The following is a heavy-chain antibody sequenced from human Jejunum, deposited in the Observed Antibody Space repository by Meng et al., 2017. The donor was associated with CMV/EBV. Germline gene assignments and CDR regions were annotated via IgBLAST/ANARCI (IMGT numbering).Heavy chain of an antibody. V-gene: IGHV3-23*01. CDR3: AQYGDYGYFQH. Sequence: SCAASGFTFNRYGMSWVRQAPGKGLEWVSALSYNGGNTYYADSMKGRFTISRDNSKDTLYLQMNSLRADDTAVYYCAQYGDYGYFQHWGQGTLVTVSS. CDR2: LSYNGGNT. J-gene: IGHJ1*01. CDR1: GFTFNRYG. D-gene: IGHD4-17*01.